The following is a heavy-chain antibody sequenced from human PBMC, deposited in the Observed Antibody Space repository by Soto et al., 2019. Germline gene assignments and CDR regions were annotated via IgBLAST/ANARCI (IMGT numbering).Heavy chain of an antibody. Sequence: EVQLLESGGGLVQPGGSLRLSCIASGLTFSDYAMSWVRQAPGKGLEWVSDISGERVSTYYADSVKGRVTVSRHNSKNTLYVQMTRLKAHDTVVYFCLCSGWGDFDYWGQGTLVIVSS. V-gene: IGHV3-23*01. CDR1: GLTFSDYA. CDR3: LCSGWGDFDY. D-gene: IGHD6-19*01. J-gene: IGHJ4*02. CDR2: ISGERVST.